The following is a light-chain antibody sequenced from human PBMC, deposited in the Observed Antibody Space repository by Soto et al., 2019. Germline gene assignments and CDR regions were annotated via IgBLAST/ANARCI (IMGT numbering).Light chain of an antibody. CDR2: DAS. Sequence: EIVLTQSPATLSLSPGERATLSCRASQSVSNYLACYQQKPGQAPRLLIYDASNSATGIPARFSGSASGTDFTLTISSLEPEDFAVYYCQQRSNWPPVTFGPGTKVDIK. V-gene: IGKV3-11*01. J-gene: IGKJ3*01. CDR3: QQRSNWPPVT. CDR1: QSVSNY.